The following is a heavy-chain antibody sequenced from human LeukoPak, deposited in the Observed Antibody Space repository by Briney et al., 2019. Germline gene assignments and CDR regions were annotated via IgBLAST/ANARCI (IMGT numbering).Heavy chain of an antibody. Sequence: PGGSLRLSCAASGFTFSSYAMHWVRQAPGKGLEWVAVISYDGSNKYYADSVKGRFTISRDNSKNTLYLQMNSLRAEDTAVYYCAKDRKLGIAAAGRLDYWGQGTLVTVSS. J-gene: IGHJ4*02. CDR2: ISYDGSNK. D-gene: IGHD6-13*01. V-gene: IGHV3-30-3*01. CDR1: GFTFSSYA. CDR3: AKDRKLGIAAAGRLDY.